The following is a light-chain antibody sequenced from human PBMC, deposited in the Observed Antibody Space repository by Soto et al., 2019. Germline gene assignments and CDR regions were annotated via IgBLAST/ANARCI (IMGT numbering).Light chain of an antibody. Sequence: QYVLTQPPAASGTPGQRVTTSCSGTSYNIGRNFVFWYQQLPGAAPKLLIYRDDQRPSGVPDRFSASKSGTSASLAISGLRSEDEAHYYCAAWDDSLGGSGVFGGGTKLTVL. CDR1: SYNIGRNF. V-gene: IGLV1-47*01. CDR2: RDD. CDR3: AAWDDSLGGSGV. J-gene: IGLJ3*02.